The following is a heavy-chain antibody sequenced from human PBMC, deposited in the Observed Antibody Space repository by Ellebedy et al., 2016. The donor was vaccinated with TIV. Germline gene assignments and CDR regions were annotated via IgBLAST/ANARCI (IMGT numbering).Heavy chain of an antibody. CDR3: ATSGYSDTWLFRGMDV. CDR2: ISASGSTI. CDR1: GFTFGDYY. D-gene: IGHD6-13*01. J-gene: IGHJ6*02. Sequence: GGSLRLSCAASGFTFGDYYMSWIRQAPGVGLEWISYISASGSTIHYADSVKGRVTISRDNAKNSLYLQMNRLRAEDTAVYYCATSGYSDTWLFRGMDVWGQGTTVTVSS. V-gene: IGHV3-11*01.